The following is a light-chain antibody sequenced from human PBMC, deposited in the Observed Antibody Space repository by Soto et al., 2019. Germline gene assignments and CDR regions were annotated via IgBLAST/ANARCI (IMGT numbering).Light chain of an antibody. J-gene: IGKJ1*01. V-gene: IGKV1-5*01. CDR3: QQYNSYS. Sequence: DIHMTQSPSTLSASIGDRVTITCRASQNINNWIALYQQKPGKAPKFLIYHASTLESGVPSRFSGSGSGTEFTLTISSLQPDDFATYYCQQYNSYSFGQGTKVDIK. CDR1: QNINNW. CDR2: HAS.